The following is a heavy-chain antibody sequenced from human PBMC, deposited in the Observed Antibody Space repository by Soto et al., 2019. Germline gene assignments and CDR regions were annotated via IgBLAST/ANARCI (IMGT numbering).Heavy chain of an antibody. CDR2: IYYSGST. J-gene: IGHJ4*02. CDR3: ARVVVKDSPGESPYYFDY. D-gene: IGHD2-15*01. Sequence: SETLSLTCTVSGGSISSSSYYWGWIRQPPGKGLEWIGSIYYSGSTYYNPSLKSRVTISVDTSKNQFSLKLSSVTAADTAVYYCARVVVKDSPGESPYYFDYWGQGTLVTVSS. CDR1: GGSISSSSYY. V-gene: IGHV4-39*01.